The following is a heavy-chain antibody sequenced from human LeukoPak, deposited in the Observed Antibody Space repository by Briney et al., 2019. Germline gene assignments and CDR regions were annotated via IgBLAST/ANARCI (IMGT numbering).Heavy chain of an antibody. J-gene: IGHJ6*02. CDR3: AKDQRELAGRYYYYGMDV. V-gene: IGHV3-30*04. D-gene: IGHD5-24*01. CDR1: GFTFSRYA. Sequence: GGSLRLSCAASGFTFSRYAMHWVRQAPGKGLEWVAVISYDGSNKYYADSVKGRFTISRDNSKNTLYLQMNSLRAEDTAVYYCAKDQRELAGRYYYYGMDVWGQGTTVTVSS. CDR2: ISYDGSNK.